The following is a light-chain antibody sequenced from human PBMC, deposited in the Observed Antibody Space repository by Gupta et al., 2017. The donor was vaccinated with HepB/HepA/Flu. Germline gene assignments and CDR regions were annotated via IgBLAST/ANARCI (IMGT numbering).Light chain of an antibody. CDR3: QQYNNSSPLT. CDR2: KAS. CDR1: QSISTW. V-gene: IGKV1-5*03. J-gene: IGKJ1*01. Sequence: DIQMTQSPSTLSASVGDRVTLTCRASQSISTWLAWYQQKSGKAPKLLIYKASNLQSGVPSRFSVSGSETEFTLTISSLQPDDFATYYCQQYNNSSPLTFGQGTKVEIK.